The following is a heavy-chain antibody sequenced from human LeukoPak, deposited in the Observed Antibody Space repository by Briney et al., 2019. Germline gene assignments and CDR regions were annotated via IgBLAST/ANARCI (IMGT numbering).Heavy chain of an antibody. Sequence: SETLSLTCTVSGGSISSYYWSWLRQPPGKGLEWIGYIYYSGSTNYNPSLKSRVTISVDTSKNQFSLNLSSVTAADTAVYYCARGPYGSGSYYYYGMDVWGQGTTVTVSS. CDR3: ARGPYGSGSYYYYGMDV. CDR1: GGSISSYY. J-gene: IGHJ6*02. V-gene: IGHV4-59*01. CDR2: IYYSGST. D-gene: IGHD3-10*01.